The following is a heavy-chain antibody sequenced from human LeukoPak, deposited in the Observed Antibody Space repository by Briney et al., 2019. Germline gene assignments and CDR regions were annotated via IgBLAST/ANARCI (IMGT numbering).Heavy chain of an antibody. CDR3: PRRKFSSSVYYFDC. CDR1: GGSLSNYH. Sequence: WGTLSLTCTCTGGSLSNYHWNWLRQPPSKGLEWIAYMYYSGSTYYNPSLQSRVTISIDTSKNQVSLHLNSVTAADTGGYYCPRRKFSSSVYYFDCWGQGTLVTVSS. D-gene: IGHD6-13*01. J-gene: IGHJ4*02. V-gene: IGHV4-59*01. CDR2: MYYSGST.